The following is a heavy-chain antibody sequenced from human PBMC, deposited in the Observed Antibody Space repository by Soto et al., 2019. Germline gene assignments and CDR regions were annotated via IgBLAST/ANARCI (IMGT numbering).Heavy chain of an antibody. J-gene: IGHJ6*02. V-gene: IGHV1-69*13. D-gene: IGHD2-21*01. CDR2: IIPIFGTA. CDR3: ARDRGGAYYYGMDV. Sequence: SVKVSCKASGGTFSSYAISWVRQASGQGLEWMGGIIPIFGTANYAQKFQGRVTITADESTSTAYMELSSLRSEDTAVYYCARDRGGAYYYGMDVWGQGTTVTVSS. CDR1: GGTFSSYA.